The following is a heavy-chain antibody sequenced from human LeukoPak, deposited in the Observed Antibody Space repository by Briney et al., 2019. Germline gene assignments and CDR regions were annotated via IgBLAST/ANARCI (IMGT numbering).Heavy chain of an antibody. CDR2: IRYDGTNK. CDR3: AKQFDGDYVAHYMDV. Sequence: PGGSLRLSCAASGFTFSSYGMHWVRQAPGKGLEWVAFIRYDGTNKYYADSVKGRFTISRDNSKNTVYLKMNSLTTEDRAMYYCAKQFDGDYVAHYMDVWGKGTTVTVSS. V-gene: IGHV3-30*02. J-gene: IGHJ6*03. CDR1: GFTFSSYG. D-gene: IGHD4-17*01.